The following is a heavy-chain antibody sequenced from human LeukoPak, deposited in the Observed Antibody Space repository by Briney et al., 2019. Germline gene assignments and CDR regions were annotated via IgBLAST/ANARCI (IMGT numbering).Heavy chain of an antibody. V-gene: IGHV1-69*15. CDR2: IIPIFGTA. CDR3: GTRYYGPGAVY. D-gene: IGHD3-10*01. CDR1: ARTFSSYA. J-gene: IGHJ4*02. Sequence: SVTVSCKAYARTFSSYAISCERQAPGQGLEWMGRIIPIFGTANYAQKFQGRVTSTADESTSTAYMELSSLRSEDTAVYYCGTRYYGPGAVYWGEGTLVTVSS.